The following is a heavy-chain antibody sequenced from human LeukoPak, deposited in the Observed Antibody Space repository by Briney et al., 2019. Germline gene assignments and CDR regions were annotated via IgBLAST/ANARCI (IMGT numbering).Heavy chain of an antibody. CDR3: ARDLWTYYDSSGGPLY. Sequence: PGGSLRLSCAASGFTFSSYWMHWVRQAPGKGLVWVSRLNTDGSSTSYADSVKGRFTISRDNAKNTLYLQMNSLRAEDTAVYYCARDLWTYYDSSGGPLYWGQGTLVTVSS. V-gene: IGHV3-74*01. CDR1: GFTFSSYW. J-gene: IGHJ4*02. CDR2: LNTDGSST. D-gene: IGHD3-22*01.